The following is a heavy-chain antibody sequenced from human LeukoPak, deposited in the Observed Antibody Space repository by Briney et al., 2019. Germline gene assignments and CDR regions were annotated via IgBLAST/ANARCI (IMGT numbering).Heavy chain of an antibody. V-gene: IGHV1-2*02. Sequence: GASVKVSCKASGYTFIGQYIHWVRQAPGQGLEWMGWINPNSGTPKYAQKFQGRVTMTRDTSIRTAYMELTRLRSDDTAVYYCARDRDGSGSYAHGGQGTLVTVSS. J-gene: IGHJ4*02. CDR3: ARDRDGSGSYAH. D-gene: IGHD3-10*01. CDR2: INPNSGTP. CDR1: GYTFIGQY.